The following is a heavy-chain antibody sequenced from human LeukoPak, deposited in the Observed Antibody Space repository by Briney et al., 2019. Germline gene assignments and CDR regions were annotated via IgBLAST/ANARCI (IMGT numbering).Heavy chain of an antibody. CDR3: ARMSDYGMDV. V-gene: IGHV1-69*02. CDR1: GYTFTSYY. CDR2: IIPILGIA. Sequence: SVKVSCKASGYTFTSYYMHWVRQAPGQGLEWMGRIIPILGIANYAQKFQGRVTITADKSTSTAYMELSSLRSEDTAVYYCARMSDYGMDVWGQGTTVTVSS. J-gene: IGHJ6*02.